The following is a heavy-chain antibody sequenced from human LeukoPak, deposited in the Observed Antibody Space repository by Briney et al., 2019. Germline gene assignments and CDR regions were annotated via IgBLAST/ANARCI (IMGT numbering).Heavy chain of an antibody. Sequence: ASVKVSCKASGYAFRTYGISWVRQAVGQELEWMGWISVYNDDTHYAQKFQGRLSMTTDTSRSTVYMELRSLRSDDTPVYFCARSTQLPSEYFNGMDVWGQGTTVTVSS. D-gene: IGHD5-24*01. V-gene: IGHV1-18*01. J-gene: IGHJ6*02. CDR3: ARSTQLPSEYFNGMDV. CDR2: ISVYNDDT. CDR1: GYAFRTYG.